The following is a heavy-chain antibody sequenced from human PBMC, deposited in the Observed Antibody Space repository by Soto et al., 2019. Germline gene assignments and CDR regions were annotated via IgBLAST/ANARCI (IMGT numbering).Heavy chain of an antibody. D-gene: IGHD6-19*01. Sequence: EVQLVESGGGLVQPGGSLRLSCAASGFTFSSYWMHWVRQAPGKGLVWVSRINSDGSSTSYADSVKGRFTISRDNAKNTLYLQMNSLKAEDTAVYYCAVAVAGPTAIGYWGQGTLVTVSS. CDR3: AVAVAGPTAIGY. CDR1: GFTFSSYW. J-gene: IGHJ4*02. V-gene: IGHV3-74*01. CDR2: INSDGSST.